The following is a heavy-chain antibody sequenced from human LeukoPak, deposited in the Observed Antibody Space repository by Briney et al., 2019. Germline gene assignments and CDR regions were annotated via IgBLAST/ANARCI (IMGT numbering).Heavy chain of an antibody. CDR3: ARHVGFFDAFDI. D-gene: IGHD3-3*01. Sequence: PSETLSLTCTVSGASISSHYWTWIRQSPGKRLEWIGYVFYSGTTSYSPSLNSRVTISIDTSKNQFSLKLSSVTAADTAVYFCARHVGFFDAFDIWGLGTMVTVSS. CDR1: GASISSHY. J-gene: IGHJ3*02. CDR2: VFYSGTT. V-gene: IGHV4-59*08.